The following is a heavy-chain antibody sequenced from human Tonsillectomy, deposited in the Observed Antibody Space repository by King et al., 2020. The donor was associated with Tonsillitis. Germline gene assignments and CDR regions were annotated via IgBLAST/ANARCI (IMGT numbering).Heavy chain of an antibody. CDR1: GFTFDDYA. V-gene: IGHV3-9*01. D-gene: IGHD4-11*01. CDR3: AKDISPGFGYSNSYYYYGMDV. CDR2: ISWNSGSI. Sequence: VQLVESGGGLVQPGRSLRLSCAASGFTFDDYAMHWVRQAPGKGLEWVSGISWNSGSIGYADSVKGRFTISRDNAKNSLYLQMNSLRAEDTALYYCAKDISPGFGYSNSYYYYGMDVWGQGTTVTVSS. J-gene: IGHJ6*02.